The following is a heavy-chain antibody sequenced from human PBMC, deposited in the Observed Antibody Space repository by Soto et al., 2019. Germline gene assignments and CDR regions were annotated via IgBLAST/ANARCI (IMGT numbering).Heavy chain of an antibody. CDR2: ISSRGKSI. D-gene: IGHD4-17*01. J-gene: IGHJ4*02. V-gene: IGHV3-11*01. Sequence: QEQLVESGGGLVKPGGSLRLSCAASGFTFSDYYMSWIRQAPGKGLEWVSDISSRGKSIFYADSVKGRFTISRDNAKNSLYLERNTLRADDTAVYNGARETAVTTFDTWGQGTLVTVSS. CDR3: ARETAVTTFDT. CDR1: GFTFSDYY.